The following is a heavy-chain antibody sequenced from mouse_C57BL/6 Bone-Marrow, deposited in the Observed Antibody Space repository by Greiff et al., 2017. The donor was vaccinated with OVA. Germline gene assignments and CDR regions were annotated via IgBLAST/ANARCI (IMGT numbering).Heavy chain of an antibody. CDR3: ARSVITTVVAPNYFDY. J-gene: IGHJ2*01. CDR1: GYTFTSYW. D-gene: IGHD1-1*01. V-gene: IGHV1-55*01. CDR2: IYPGSGST. Sequence: QVQLQQPGAELVKPGASVKMSCKASGYTFTSYWITWVKQRPGQGLEWIGDIYPGSGSTNYNEKFKSKATLTVDTSSSTAYMQLSSLTSEDTAVYYCARSVITTVVAPNYFDYWGQGTTLTVSS.